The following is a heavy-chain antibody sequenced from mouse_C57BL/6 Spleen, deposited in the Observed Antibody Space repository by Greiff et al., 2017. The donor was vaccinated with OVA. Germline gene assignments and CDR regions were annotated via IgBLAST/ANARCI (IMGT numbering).Heavy chain of an antibody. J-gene: IGHJ2*01. D-gene: IGHD2-4*01. V-gene: IGHV1-26*01. Sequence: EVQLQQSGPELVKPGASVKISCKASGYTFTDYYMNWVKQSHGKSLEWIGDINPNNGGTSYNQKFKGKATLTVDKSSSTAYMELRSLTSEDSAVYYCARDYDVGNYFDYWGQGTTLTVSS. CDR1: GYTFTDYY. CDR2: INPNNGGT. CDR3: ARDYDVGNYFDY.